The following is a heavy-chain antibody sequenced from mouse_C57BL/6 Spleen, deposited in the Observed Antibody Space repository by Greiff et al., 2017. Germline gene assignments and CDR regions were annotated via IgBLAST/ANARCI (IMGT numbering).Heavy chain of an antibody. CDR1: GYTFTSYW. Sequence: QVQLQQPGAELVRPGTSVKLSCKASGYTFTSYWMHWVKQRPGQGLEWIGVIDPSDSYTNYNQKFKGKATLTVDTSSSTAYMQLSSLTSEDSAVYYCARSGYYGSSYGYYFDYWGLGTTLTVSS. V-gene: IGHV1-59*01. CDR3: ARSGYYGSSYGYYFDY. J-gene: IGHJ2*01. CDR2: IDPSDSYT. D-gene: IGHD1-1*01.